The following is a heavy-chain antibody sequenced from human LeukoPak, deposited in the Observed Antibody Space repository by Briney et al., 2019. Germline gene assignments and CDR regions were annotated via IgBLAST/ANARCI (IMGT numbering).Heavy chain of an antibody. CDR1: GFTFSSYW. J-gene: IGHJ1*01. CDR3: ARDRGYYYDSSGYSTYFQH. CDR2: ISSSGSTI. V-gene: IGHV3-11*01. Sequence: GGSLRLSCAASGFTFSSYWMSWIRQAPGKGLEWVSYISSSGSTIYYADSVKGRFTISRDNAKNSLYLQMNSLRAEDTAVYYCARDRGYYYDSSGYSTYFQHWGQGTLVTVSS. D-gene: IGHD3-22*01.